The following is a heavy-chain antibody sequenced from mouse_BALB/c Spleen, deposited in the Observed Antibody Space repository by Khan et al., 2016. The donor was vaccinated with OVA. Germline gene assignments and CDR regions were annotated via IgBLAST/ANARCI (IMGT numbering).Heavy chain of an antibody. Sequence: QVQLKQSGAELARPGASVKLSCKASGYTFTDYYINWVKQRTGQGLEWIGEISPGSGDTYYTEKFKGKATLTADKSSTTAYIQLSSLTSEASAVYFCARRNYFGYTFAYWGQGTLVTVSA. D-gene: IGHD1-2*01. V-gene: IGHV1-77*01. CDR1: GYTFTDYY. CDR2: ISPGSGDT. CDR3: ARRNYFGYTFAY. J-gene: IGHJ3*01.